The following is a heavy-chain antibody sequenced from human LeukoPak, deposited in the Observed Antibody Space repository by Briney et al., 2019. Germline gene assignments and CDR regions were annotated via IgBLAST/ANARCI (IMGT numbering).Heavy chain of an antibody. V-gene: IGHV3-23*01. Sequence: GGSLRLSCAASGFTFSSYAMYWVRPAPGKGLEWVSAISGSGGSTYYEDSVKGRFTTSRDNSKNTLYLQMNSLRAEDTAVYFCAKATVYGDSSAYFDYWGQGTLVTVSS. CDR1: GFTFSSYA. CDR2: ISGSGGST. CDR3: AKATVYGDSSAYFDY. D-gene: IGHD3-22*01. J-gene: IGHJ4*02.